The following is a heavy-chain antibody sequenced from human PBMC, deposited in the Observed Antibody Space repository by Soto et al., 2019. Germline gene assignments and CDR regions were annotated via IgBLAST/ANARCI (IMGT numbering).Heavy chain of an antibody. Sequence: QVQLVESGGGLVKPGGSLRLSSAASGFTFSDYYMTWIRRAPGKGLEWVSYISSSGRTIYYADSVKGRFTISRDNVKNSLFVQMNSLRAEDTAVYYCARARSIRVGAAFDYWGQGTLVTVSS. V-gene: IGHV3-11*01. CDR3: ARARSIRVGAAFDY. J-gene: IGHJ4*02. CDR2: ISSSGRTI. CDR1: GFTFSDYY. D-gene: IGHD3-16*01.